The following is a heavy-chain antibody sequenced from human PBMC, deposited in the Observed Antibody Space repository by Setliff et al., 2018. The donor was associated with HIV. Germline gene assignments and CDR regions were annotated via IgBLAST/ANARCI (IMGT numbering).Heavy chain of an antibody. CDR3: ARATLGVCSGGSCFGGMDV. CDR2: INGGTTT. V-gene: IGHV3-66*01. D-gene: IGHD2-15*01. Sequence: PGGSLRLSCVASGITVSGIYMTWVRQAPGKGLEWVSVINGGTTTYYADSVKGRFTLSRDNFRNTLYLQMNSLSAEDTAVYYCARATLGVCSGGSCFGGMDVWGQGTTVTVSS. J-gene: IGHJ6*02. CDR1: GITVSGIY.